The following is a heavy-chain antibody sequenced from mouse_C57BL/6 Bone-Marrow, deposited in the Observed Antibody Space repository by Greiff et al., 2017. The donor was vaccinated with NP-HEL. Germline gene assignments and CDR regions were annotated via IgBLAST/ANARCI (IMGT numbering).Heavy chain of an antibody. D-gene: IGHD1-1*01. Sequence: EVHLVESGGGLVQPKGSLKLSCAASGFTFNTYAMHWVRQAPGKGLEWVARLRSKSSNYATYYADSVKDRFTISRDDSQSMLYLQMNNLKTEDTAMYYGVREMATVVAFDYWGQGTTLTVSS. J-gene: IGHJ2*01. V-gene: IGHV10-3*01. CDR3: VREMATVVAFDY. CDR2: LRSKSSNYAT. CDR1: GFTFNTYA.